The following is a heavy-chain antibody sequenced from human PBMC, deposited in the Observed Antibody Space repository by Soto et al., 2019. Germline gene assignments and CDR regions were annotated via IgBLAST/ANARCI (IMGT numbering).Heavy chain of an antibody. Sequence: SETLPLTCTVSGGSISSGDYYWSWIRQPPGKGLEWIGYIYYSGSTYYNPSLKSRVTISVDTSKNQFSLKLSSVTAADTAVYYCARDNILGILYGGMDVWGQGTTVTVSS. CDR2: IYYSGST. CDR1: GGSISSGDYY. J-gene: IGHJ6*02. CDR3: ARDNILGILYGGMDV. V-gene: IGHV4-30-4*01. D-gene: IGHD3-3*01.